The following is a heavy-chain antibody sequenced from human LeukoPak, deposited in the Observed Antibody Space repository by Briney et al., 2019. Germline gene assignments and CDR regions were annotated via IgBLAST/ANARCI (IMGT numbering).Heavy chain of an antibody. CDR2: ISGSGVNT. J-gene: IGHJ3*02. V-gene: IGHV3-23*01. Sequence: GGSLRLSCAASGFSFSSYGMHWVRQAPGKGLEWVSAISGSGVNTFYADSVKGRFTISRDNSKKTLYLQMSSLRAEDTAIYYCAKKGPPGLGDAFDIWGQGTMVTVSS. CDR3: AKKGPPGLGDAFDI. CDR1: GFSFSSYG. D-gene: IGHD3-16*01.